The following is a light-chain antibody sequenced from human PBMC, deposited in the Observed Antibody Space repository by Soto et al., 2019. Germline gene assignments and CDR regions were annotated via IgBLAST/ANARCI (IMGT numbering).Light chain of an antibody. Sequence: EIGLTQSPGTLSLSPGERATLSCRASQSVDSSYLAWYQPKPGQAPRLLIFGASSKATDIPDRFSGSGSGTDLTLTISRLEPEDFSVYYCQQYGSSSYTFGQGPKLQIK. CDR1: QSVDSSY. CDR2: GAS. V-gene: IGKV3-20*01. CDR3: QQYGSSSYT. J-gene: IGKJ2*01.